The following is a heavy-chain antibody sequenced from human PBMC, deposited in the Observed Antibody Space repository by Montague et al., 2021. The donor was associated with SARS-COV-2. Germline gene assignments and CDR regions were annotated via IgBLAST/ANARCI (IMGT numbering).Heavy chain of an antibody. J-gene: IGHJ4*02. Sequence: SLRLSCAASRFTVSSYWMHWVRQAPGKGLVWISHINSDGTTMSYADSVKGRFTISRDTGKNTLYLQMDSLRVEDTALYYCARGDSSGLGYWGQGTLVTVSS. V-gene: IGHV3-74*01. CDR3: ARGDSSGLGY. D-gene: IGHD6-6*01. CDR1: RFTVSSYW. CDR2: INSDGTTM.